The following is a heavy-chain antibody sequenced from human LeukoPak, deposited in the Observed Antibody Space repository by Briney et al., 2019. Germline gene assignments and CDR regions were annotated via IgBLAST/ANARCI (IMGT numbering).Heavy chain of an antibody. CDR2: IYHSGST. V-gene: IGHV4-38-2*02. D-gene: IGHD2-21*02. Sequence: PSETLSLTCTVSGGSISSGYYWGWIRQPPGKGLEWIGSIYHSGSTYYNPSLKSRVTISVDTSKNQFSLKLSSVTAADTAVYYCARDLVVVTAMTDAFDIWGQGTMVTVSS. CDR1: GGSISSGYY. CDR3: ARDLVVVTAMTDAFDI. J-gene: IGHJ3*02.